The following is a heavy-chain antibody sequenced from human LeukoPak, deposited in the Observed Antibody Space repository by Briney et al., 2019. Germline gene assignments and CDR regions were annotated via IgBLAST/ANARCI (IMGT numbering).Heavy chain of an antibody. V-gene: IGHV4-30-2*01. CDR1: GGSISSGGYS. Sequence: SETLSLTCAVSGGSISSGGYSWSWIRQPPGKGLEWIGYIYHSGSTHYNPSLKSRVTISVDRSKNQFSLKLSSVTAADTAVYYCARGTIFGVVITEYYFDYWGQGTLVTVSS. CDR2: IYHSGST. CDR3: ARGTIFGVVITEYYFDY. D-gene: IGHD3-3*01. J-gene: IGHJ4*02.